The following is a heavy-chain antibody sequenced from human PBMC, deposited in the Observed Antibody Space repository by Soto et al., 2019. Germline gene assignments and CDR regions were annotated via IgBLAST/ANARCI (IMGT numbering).Heavy chain of an antibody. CDR3: ARGFLEWLSHPYYGMDV. V-gene: IGHV4-31*03. D-gene: IGHD3-3*01. CDR1: CGSSSSRGYY. J-gene: IGHJ6*02. CDR2: IYYSGSAYYNPSAST. Sequence: SETLSLTCTVACGSSSSRGYYWSWIRQHPGKGLECIGYIYYSGSAYYNPSASTFYNPSLESRVTISVDTSQNQFSLKLNSVTAADTALYYCARGFLEWLSHPYYGMDVWGQGTSVTVSS.